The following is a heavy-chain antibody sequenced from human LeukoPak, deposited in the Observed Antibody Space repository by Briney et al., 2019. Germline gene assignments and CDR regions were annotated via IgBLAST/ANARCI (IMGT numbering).Heavy chain of an antibody. CDR1: GGSISSSSYY. D-gene: IGHD3-22*01. J-gene: IGHJ4*02. Sequence: SETLSLTCTVSGGSISSSSYYCGWIRQPPGKGLEWIGSIYYSGSTYYNPSLKSRVTISVDTSRNQFSLKLSSVTAADTAVYYCARHVYISYDSSGYYYVLDYWGQGTLVTVSS. V-gene: IGHV4-39*01. CDR3: ARHVYISYDSSGYYYVLDY. CDR2: IYYSGST.